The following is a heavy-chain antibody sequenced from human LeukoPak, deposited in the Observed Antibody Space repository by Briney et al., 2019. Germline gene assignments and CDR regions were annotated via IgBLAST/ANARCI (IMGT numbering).Heavy chain of an antibody. Sequence: PSETLSLTCTVSGGSISSYYWTWIRQPAGKGLEWIGRIYTTGSTNYNPSLKSRVTISVDTSKNQFSLKLSSVTAADTAVYYCASLDIVATILDYWGQGTLVTVSS. V-gene: IGHV4-4*07. CDR2: IYTTGST. CDR3: ASLDIVATILDY. CDR1: GGSISSYY. J-gene: IGHJ4*02. D-gene: IGHD5-12*01.